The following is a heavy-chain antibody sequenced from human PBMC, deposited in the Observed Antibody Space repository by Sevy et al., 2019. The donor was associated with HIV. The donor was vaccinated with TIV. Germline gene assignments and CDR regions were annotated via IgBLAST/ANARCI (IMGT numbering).Heavy chain of an antibody. V-gene: IGHV4-59*08. CDR2: IYYNGHI. J-gene: IGHJ4*02. Sequence: SETLSLTCTVSGGSITSLYWNWIRQPPGKGLEWIAIIYYNGHINYNPTLKSRVTLSLDTSKNQFSLRLSSVTAADTAMYYCADENAWGRGYSWGQGTLVTVSS. CDR3: ADENAWGRGYS. D-gene: IGHD1-26*01. CDR1: GGSITSLY.